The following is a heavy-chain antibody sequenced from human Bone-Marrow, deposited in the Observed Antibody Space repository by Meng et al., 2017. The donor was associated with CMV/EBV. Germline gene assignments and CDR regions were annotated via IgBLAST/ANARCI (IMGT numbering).Heavy chain of an antibody. CDR1: GGSISSYY. CDR2: IYTSGST. V-gene: IGHV4-4*07. J-gene: IGHJ4*02. D-gene: IGHD3-22*01. CDR3: ARVSSYYYDSSGFDY. Sequence: ESLKISCTVSGGSISSYYWSWIRQPAGKGLEWIGRIYTSGSTNYNPSLKSRVTMSVDTSKNQFSLKLSSVTAADTAVYYCARVSSYYYDSSGFDYWGQGTLVTVSS.